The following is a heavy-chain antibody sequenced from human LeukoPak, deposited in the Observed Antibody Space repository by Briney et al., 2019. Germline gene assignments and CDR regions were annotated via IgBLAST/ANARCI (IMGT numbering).Heavy chain of an antibody. Sequence: GGSLRLSCAASGFTFSSYWMHWVRQAPGKGLVWVSRINSDGSSTNYADSVKGRFTMSRDNAKNTLYLQMNSLRAEDTAVYYCAKEYYYDSSGYVGDAFDIWGQGTMVTVSS. D-gene: IGHD3-22*01. CDR2: INSDGSST. CDR1: GFTFSSYW. CDR3: AKEYYYDSSGYVGDAFDI. J-gene: IGHJ3*02. V-gene: IGHV3-74*01.